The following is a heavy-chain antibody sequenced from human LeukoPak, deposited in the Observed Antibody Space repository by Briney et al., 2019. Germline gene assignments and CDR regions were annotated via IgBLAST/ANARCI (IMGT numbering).Heavy chain of an antibody. J-gene: IGHJ3*02. CDR3: ARDRGYSGYDFGSLDAFDI. CDR2: ISSSSSYI. Sequence: GGSLRLSCAASGFTFSSYSMNWVRRAPGKGLEWVSSISSSSSYIYYADSVKGRFTISRDNAKNSLYLQMNSLRAEDTAVYYCARDRGYSGYDFGSLDAFDIWGQGTMVTVSS. CDR1: GFTFSSYS. D-gene: IGHD5-12*01. V-gene: IGHV3-21*01.